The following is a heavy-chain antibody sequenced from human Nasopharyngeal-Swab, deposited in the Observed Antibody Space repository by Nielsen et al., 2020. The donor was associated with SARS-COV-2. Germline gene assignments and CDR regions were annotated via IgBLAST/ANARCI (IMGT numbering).Heavy chain of an antibody. V-gene: IGHV6-1*01. D-gene: IGHD1-1*01. Sequence: SQTLSLTCAISGDSVSGNSTAWNWIRQSPSRGLEWLGRTYYRSKWYNDYAVSVKSRITINPDTSKNQFSLQLNSVTPEDTAVYYCARGTGPTYYFDYWGQGTLVTVSS. J-gene: IGHJ4*02. CDR1: GDSVSGNSTA. CDR3: ARGTGPTYYFDY. CDR2: TYYRSKWYN.